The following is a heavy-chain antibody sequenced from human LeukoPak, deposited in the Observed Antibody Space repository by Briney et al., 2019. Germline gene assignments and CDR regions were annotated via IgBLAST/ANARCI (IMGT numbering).Heavy chain of an antibody. J-gene: IGHJ6*02. CDR3: ARQGPTVAYYYYYGMDV. CDR1: GGSISSYY. D-gene: IGHD4-23*01. CDR2: IYYSGST. V-gene: IGHV4-59*08. Sequence: SETLSLTCTVSGGSISSYYWSWIRQPPGKGLEWIGYIYYSGSTNYNPSLKSRVTISVDTSKNQFSLKLSSVTAADTAVYYCARQGPTVAYYYYYGMDVWGQGTTVTVS.